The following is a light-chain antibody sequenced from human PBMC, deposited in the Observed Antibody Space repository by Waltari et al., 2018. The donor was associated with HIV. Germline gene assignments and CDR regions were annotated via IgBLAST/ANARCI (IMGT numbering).Light chain of an antibody. CDR3: MQGTHWPLT. J-gene: IGKJ4*01. V-gene: IGKV2-30*01. Sequence: DVVLTQSPLSLPVTLGQPASTSCRSSQSLVYNETNTYLSWFQQRPGQPPRRLIYKVSNRDAGVPDRFSGSGSGTDFTLKISRVEAEDLGVYYCMQGTHWPLTFGGGTKVEIK. CDR1: QSLVYNETNTY. CDR2: KVS.